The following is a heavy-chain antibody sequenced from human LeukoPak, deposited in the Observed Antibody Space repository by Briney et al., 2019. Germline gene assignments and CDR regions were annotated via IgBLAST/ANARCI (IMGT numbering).Heavy chain of an antibody. CDR3: ARRRGVLTGYDY. D-gene: IGHD3-9*01. J-gene: IGHJ4*02. V-gene: IGHV4-59*08. CDR2: VYYSGAT. Sequence: SETLSLTCSVSGDSIYWSWVRQSPGKGLQWIGTVYYSGATNYNPSLASRVTMSLDMSKSQFSLKLSSVTAADTAVYYCARRRGVLTGYDYWGQGTLVTVSS. CDR1: GDSIY.